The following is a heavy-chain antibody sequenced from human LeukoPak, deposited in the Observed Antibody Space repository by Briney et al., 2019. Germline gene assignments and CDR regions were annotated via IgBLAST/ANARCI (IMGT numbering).Heavy chain of an antibody. Sequence: PGGSLRLSCAASGFTFSSYWMSWVRQAPGKGLEWVANIKQDGSEKYYVDSVKGRFTISRDNAKNSLYLQMNSLRAEDTAVYYCARDKDYGVLYGMDVWGQGTTVTVSS. V-gene: IGHV3-7*01. CDR3: ARDKDYGVLYGMDV. CDR2: IKQDGSEK. CDR1: GFTFSSYW. J-gene: IGHJ6*02. D-gene: IGHD4-17*01.